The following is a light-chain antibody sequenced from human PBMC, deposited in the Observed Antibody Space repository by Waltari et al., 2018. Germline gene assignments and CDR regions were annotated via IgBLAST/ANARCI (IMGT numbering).Light chain of an antibody. Sequence: QSALTQPPSASGSPGQSVTISCTGTSSDVGGSNYVSWYQHHPGKAPKLMIYEVSKRPSGVPDRFSGSKSGNTASLTVSGLQTEDEADYYCSSYAGNHVVFGGGTKLTVL. V-gene: IGLV2-8*01. CDR3: SSYAGNHVV. CDR1: SSDVGGSNY. CDR2: EVS. J-gene: IGLJ2*01.